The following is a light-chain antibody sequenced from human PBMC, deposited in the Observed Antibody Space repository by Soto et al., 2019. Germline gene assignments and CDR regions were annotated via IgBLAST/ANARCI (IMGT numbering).Light chain of an antibody. CDR1: SSDVGSYNL. J-gene: IGLJ1*01. Sequence: QSALTQPASVSGSPGQSITISCTGTSSDVGSYNLVSWYQQHPGKAPKLMIYEVSKRPSGVSNRFSGSKSANTASLTISGLQADDEADCYCCSYGGRSTYVFGTGTKVTVL. CDR2: EVS. V-gene: IGLV2-23*02. CDR3: CSYGGRSTYV.